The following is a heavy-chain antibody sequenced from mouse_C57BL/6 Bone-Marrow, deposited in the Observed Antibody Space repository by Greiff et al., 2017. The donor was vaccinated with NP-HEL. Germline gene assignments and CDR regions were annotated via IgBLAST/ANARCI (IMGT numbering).Heavy chain of an antibody. V-gene: IGHV14-4*01. D-gene: IGHD1-1*01. CDR1: GFNIKDDY. CDR2: IDPENGDT. CDR3: TTALITTAYYYAMDY. J-gene: IGHJ4*01. Sequence: VQLQQSGAELVRPGASVKLSCTASGFNIKDDYMHWVKQRPEQGLAWIGWIDPENGDTESASKFQGKATITADTSSNTAYLQLSSLTSEDTAVYYCTTALITTAYYYAMDYWGQVTSVTVSS.